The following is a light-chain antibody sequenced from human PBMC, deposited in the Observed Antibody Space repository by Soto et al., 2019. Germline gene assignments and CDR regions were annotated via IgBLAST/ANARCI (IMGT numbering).Light chain of an antibody. Sequence: DIQMTQSPSSLSASVGDRVTITCRASQGISNYLAWYQQKPGKVPKLLIYAASSLQSEVPSRFSGSGSGTDFTLTIRSLQTEDVATYYYQQYNSAPPLTFGGGTKVEIK. CDR1: QGISNY. J-gene: IGKJ4*01. V-gene: IGKV1-27*01. CDR2: AAS. CDR3: QQYNSAPPLT.